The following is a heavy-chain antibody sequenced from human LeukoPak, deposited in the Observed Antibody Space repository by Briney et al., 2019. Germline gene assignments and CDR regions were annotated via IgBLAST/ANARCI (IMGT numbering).Heavy chain of an antibody. CDR1: GYTFTIYA. J-gene: IGHJ4*02. CDR3: ARSLVPAAILDY. D-gene: IGHD2-2*02. Sequence: ASVKVSCKASGYTFTIYAMHWVRQAPGQRLEWMGWINAGNGNTKYSQKFQGRVTITRDTSASTAYMELSSLRSEDTAVYYCARSLVPAAILDYWGQGTLVTVSS. V-gene: IGHV1-3*01. CDR2: INAGNGNT.